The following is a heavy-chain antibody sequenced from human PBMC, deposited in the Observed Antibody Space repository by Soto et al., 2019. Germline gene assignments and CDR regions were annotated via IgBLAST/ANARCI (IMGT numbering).Heavy chain of an antibody. CDR2: SYYSGST. V-gene: IGHV4-59*08. J-gene: IGHJ6*03. CDR3: ARVNPGGYYYYMDV. Sequence: PSETLSLTCTVSGGSISSYYWSWIRQPPGKGLEWIGYSYYSGSTNYNPSLKSRVTISVDTSKNQFSLKLSSVTAADTAVYYCARVNPGGYYYYMDVWGKGTTVTVSS. CDR1: GGSISSYY. D-gene: IGHD3-22*01.